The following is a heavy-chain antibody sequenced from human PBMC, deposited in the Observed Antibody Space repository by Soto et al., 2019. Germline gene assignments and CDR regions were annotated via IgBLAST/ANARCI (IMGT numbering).Heavy chain of an antibody. CDR3: AREGNYDFWSGPTKIDY. D-gene: IGHD3-3*01. Sequence: GGSLRLSCAASGFTFSSYEMNWVRQAPGKGLEWVSYISSSGSTIYYADSVKGRFTISRDNAKNSLYLQMNSLRAEDTAVYYCAREGNYDFWSGPTKIDYWGQGTLVTVSS. J-gene: IGHJ4*02. CDR1: GFTFSSYE. CDR2: ISSSGSTI. V-gene: IGHV3-48*03.